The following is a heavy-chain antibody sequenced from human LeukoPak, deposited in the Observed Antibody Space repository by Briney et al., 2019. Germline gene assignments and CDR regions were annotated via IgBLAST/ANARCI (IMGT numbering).Heavy chain of an antibody. CDR1: GFTFSNFW. J-gene: IGHJ4*02. CDR3: AKDRGIAAAGTGFDY. Sequence: GGSLRLSCAASGFTFSNFWMTWVRQAPGKGLAWVANIKEDGTEKYYVDSVKGRFTISRDNAKNSLYLQMNSLRVEDTAVYYCAKDRGIAAAGTGFDYWGQGTLVTVPS. CDR2: IKEDGTEK. D-gene: IGHD6-13*01. V-gene: IGHV3-7*01.